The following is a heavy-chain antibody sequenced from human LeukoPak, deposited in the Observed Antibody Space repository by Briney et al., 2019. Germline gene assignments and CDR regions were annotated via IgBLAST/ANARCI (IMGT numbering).Heavy chain of an antibody. CDR2: ISYDGSNK. Sequence: GGSLRLSCAASGFTFSSYAMHWVRQAPGKGLEWVAVISYDGSNKYYADSVKGRFTISRDNAKNSLYLQMNSLRAEDTAVYYCARNLYGDYKADFDYWGQGTLVTVSS. V-gene: IGHV3-30*04. J-gene: IGHJ4*02. CDR3: ARNLYGDYKADFDY. CDR1: GFTFSSYA. D-gene: IGHD4-17*01.